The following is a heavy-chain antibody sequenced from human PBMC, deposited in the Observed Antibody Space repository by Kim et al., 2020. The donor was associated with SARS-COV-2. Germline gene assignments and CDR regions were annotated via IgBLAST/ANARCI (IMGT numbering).Heavy chain of an antibody. J-gene: IGHJ5*02. D-gene: IGHD3-22*01. CDR3: ARSVGDCYYYRSGCWFDP. V-gene: IGHV4-59*01. Sequence: KSRVTISADTSKNQFSLKLSSVTAADTAVYYCARSVGDCYYYRSGCWFDPWGQGTLVTVSS.